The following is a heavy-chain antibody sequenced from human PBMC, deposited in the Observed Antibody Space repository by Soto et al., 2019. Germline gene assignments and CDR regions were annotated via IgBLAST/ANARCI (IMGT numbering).Heavy chain of an antibody. J-gene: IGHJ6*03. CDR2: ISAYNGNT. CDR1: GYTFTSYG. CDR3: ARGHGDYYYYCMDV. Sequence: ASVKVSCTASGYTFTSYGMSWVRQAPGQGLEWMGWISAYNGNTNYAQKLQGRVTMTTDTSTSTAYMELRSLRSDDTAVYYCARGHGDYYYYCMDVWGKGTTVTVSS. D-gene: IGHD4-17*01. V-gene: IGHV1-18*01.